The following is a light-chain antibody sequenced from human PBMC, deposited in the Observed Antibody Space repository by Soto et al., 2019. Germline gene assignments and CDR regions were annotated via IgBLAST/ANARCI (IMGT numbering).Light chain of an antibody. CDR2: NVS. V-gene: IGLV2-14*01. CDR1: SSDVGGYNY. CDR3: TSTSGSLYV. Sequence: QSVLTQAASVSGSPGQSITISCTGTSSDVGGYNYVSWYQQFPGKVPKLLIYNVSNRPSGVSNRFSGSQSGNTASLTISGLQAEDEADYFCTSTSGSLYVFGTGTKVTVL. J-gene: IGLJ1*01.